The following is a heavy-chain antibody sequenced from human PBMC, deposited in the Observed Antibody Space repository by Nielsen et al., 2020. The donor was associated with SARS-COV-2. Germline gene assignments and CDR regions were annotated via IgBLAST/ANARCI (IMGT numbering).Heavy chain of an antibody. J-gene: IGHJ4*02. CDR3: AKGDYYDSSGYYY. CDR1: GFTFDDYA. V-gene: IGHV3-9*01. D-gene: IGHD3-22*01. Sequence: SLKISCAASGFTFDDYAMHWARQAPGKGLEWVSGISWNSGSIGYADSVKGRFTISRDNAKNSLYLQMNSLRAEDTALYYCAKGDYYDSSGYYYWGQGTLVTVSS. CDR2: ISWNSGSI.